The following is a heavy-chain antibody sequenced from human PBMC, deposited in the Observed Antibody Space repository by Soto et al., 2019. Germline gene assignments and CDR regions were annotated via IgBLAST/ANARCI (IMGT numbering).Heavy chain of an antibody. CDR2: IYYSGST. D-gene: IGHD4-17*01. J-gene: IGHJ4*02. Sequence: QVQLQESGPGLVKPSETLSLTCTVSGGSISSYYWSWIRQPPGKGLEWIGYIYYSGSTNYNPSLKSRVTISVDTSKNQFSLKLSSVTAADTPVYYCARAYGDCFDYWGQGTLVTVSS. CDR1: GGSISSYY. V-gene: IGHV4-59*01. CDR3: ARAYGDCFDY.